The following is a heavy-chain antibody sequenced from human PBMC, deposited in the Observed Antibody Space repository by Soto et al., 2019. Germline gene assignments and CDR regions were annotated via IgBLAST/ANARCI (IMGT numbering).Heavy chain of an antibody. D-gene: IGHD3-10*01. V-gene: IGHV4-61*03. Sequence: SETLSLTCTVSGGSVNSGCYYWSWIRQPPGKGLEWIGYIYYSGSTNYNPSLKSRVTISVDTSKNHFSLMLSSVTAADTAVYYCAIYITTVQGPNWFDAWGQGTLVTVSS. CDR2: IYYSGST. J-gene: IGHJ5*02. CDR3: AIYITTVQGPNWFDA. CDR1: GGSVNSGCYY.